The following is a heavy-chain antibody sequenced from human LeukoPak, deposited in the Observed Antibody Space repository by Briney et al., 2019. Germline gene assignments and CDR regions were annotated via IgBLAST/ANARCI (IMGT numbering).Heavy chain of an antibody. J-gene: IGHJ4*02. D-gene: IGHD6-19*01. CDR2: ISSSSSYK. CDR3: ARGGSGWYIDS. CDR1: GFTFSSYS. V-gene: IGHV3-21*01. Sequence: GGSLRLSCAASGFTFSSYSMNWVRQAPGKGLEWVSSISSSSSYKYYADPVKGRFTISRDNAKNSLYLQMNSLRAEDTAVYYCARGGSGWYIDSWGQGTLVTVSS.